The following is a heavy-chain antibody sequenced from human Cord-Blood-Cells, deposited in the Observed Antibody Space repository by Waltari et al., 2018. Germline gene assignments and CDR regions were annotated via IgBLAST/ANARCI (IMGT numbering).Heavy chain of an antibody. CDR3: AKGLGAFDI. J-gene: IGHJ3*02. CDR2: ISGSGGST. Sequence: EVQLLESGGGWVQPGGSMSLSCSAPGFPFSSYALCWVRQAPGKGLEWVSAISGSGGSTYYADSVKGRFTISRDNSKNTLYLQMNSLRAEDTAVYYCAKGLGAFDIWGQGTMVTDSS. D-gene: IGHD7-27*01. V-gene: IGHV3-23*01. CDR1: GFPFSSYA.